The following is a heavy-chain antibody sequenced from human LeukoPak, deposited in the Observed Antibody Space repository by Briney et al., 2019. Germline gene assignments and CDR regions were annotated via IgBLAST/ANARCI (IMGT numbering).Heavy chain of an antibody. V-gene: IGHV4-30-4*01. CDR2: MHYSGST. CDR1: GGSISSGDYY. J-gene: IGHJ4*02. CDR3: ARERSGSYYENFDY. D-gene: IGHD3-10*01. Sequence: SQTLSLTYTVSGGSISSGDYYWSWIRQPPGKGLEYLGYMHYSGSTYYNPSLKNRVTISVDTSKNQFSLKLSSVTAADTAVYYCARERSGSYYENFDYWGQGTLVTVSS.